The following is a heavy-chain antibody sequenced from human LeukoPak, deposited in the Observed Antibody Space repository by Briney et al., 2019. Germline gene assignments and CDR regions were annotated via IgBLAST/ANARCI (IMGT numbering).Heavy chain of an antibody. D-gene: IGHD3-10*01. Sequence: ASVKVSCKASGYTFTGYYIHWVRQAPGPGLEWMGWINPNTGATNYVQNFQGRVTMTRDTSNSTAYMELSSLTSDDTAVYYCARPTLQTLGAWGQGTLVTVSS. CDR3: ARPTLQTLGA. CDR2: INPNTGAT. V-gene: IGHV1-2*02. CDR1: GYTFTGYY. J-gene: IGHJ5*02.